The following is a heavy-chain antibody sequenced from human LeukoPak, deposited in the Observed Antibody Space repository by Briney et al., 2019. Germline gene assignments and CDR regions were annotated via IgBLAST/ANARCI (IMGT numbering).Heavy chain of an antibody. Sequence: TGGSLRLSCAASGFTFSSYAMSWVRQAPGKGLEWVSAISGSGGSTYYADSVKGRFTISRDNSKNTLYLQMNSLRAEDTAVYYCAKSSSSGPTPFDYWGQGTLVTVSS. D-gene: IGHD3-22*01. CDR3: AKSSSSGPTPFDY. CDR1: GFTFSSYA. CDR2: ISGSGGST. J-gene: IGHJ4*02. V-gene: IGHV3-23*01.